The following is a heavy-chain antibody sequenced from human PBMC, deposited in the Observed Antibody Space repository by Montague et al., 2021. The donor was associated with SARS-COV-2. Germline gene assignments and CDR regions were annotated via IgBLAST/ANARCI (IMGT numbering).Heavy chain of an antibody. D-gene: IGHD3-10*01. CDR1: GGSISSSNYY. Sequence: SETLSLTCTVSGGSISSSNYYWGWIRQPPGKGLEWIGNMYYSGSTYYNPSLKSRVTISIDTSKNQFSLQLSSVTAADTAVYYCTRDDIVLQGVTKGMDVWDQGTTVTVSS. CDR2: MYYSGST. J-gene: IGHJ6*02. CDR3: TRDDIVLQGVTKGMDV. V-gene: IGHV4-39*07.